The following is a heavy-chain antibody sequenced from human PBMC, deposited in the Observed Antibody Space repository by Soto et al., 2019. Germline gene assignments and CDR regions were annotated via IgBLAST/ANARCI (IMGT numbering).Heavy chain of an antibody. CDR2: IKSKTDGGTT. CDR3: TSTSFYDSSGYYPDY. Sequence: PGGSLRLSCAASGFTFSNAWMSWVRQAPGKGLEWVGRIKSKTDGGTTDYAAPVKGRFTISRDDSKNTLYLQMNSLKTEDTAVYYCTSTSFYDSSGYYPDYWGQGTLVTVSS. J-gene: IGHJ4*02. D-gene: IGHD3-22*01. V-gene: IGHV3-15*01. CDR1: GFTFSNAW.